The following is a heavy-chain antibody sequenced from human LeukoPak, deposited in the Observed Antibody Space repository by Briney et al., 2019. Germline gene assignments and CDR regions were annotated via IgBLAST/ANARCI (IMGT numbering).Heavy chain of an antibody. CDR1: GGSISSYY. V-gene: IGHV4-59*01. Sequence: SETLSLTCTVSGGSISSYYWSWIRQPPGKGLEWIGYIYYSGSTNYNPSLKSRVTISVDTSKNQFSLKLNSVTAADTAVYYCARGGIAVAGTSGPYYYYYMDVWGKGTTVTVSS. CDR3: ARGGIAVAGTSGPYYYYYMDV. D-gene: IGHD6-19*01. J-gene: IGHJ6*03. CDR2: IYYSGST.